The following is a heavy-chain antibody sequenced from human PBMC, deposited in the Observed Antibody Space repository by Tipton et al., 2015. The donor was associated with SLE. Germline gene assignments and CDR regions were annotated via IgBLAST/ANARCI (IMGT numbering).Heavy chain of an antibody. D-gene: IGHD6-19*01. CDR1: GGSISSHY. V-gene: IGHV4-59*11. CDR2: IYYGGNP. Sequence: TLSLTCTVAGGSISSHYWSWIRQPPGKGLEWIGYIYYGGNPNYNPSLKSRVTISVDASKNQFSLKMSSMTAADTAVYYCADLSSVAAPWGQGTLVTVSS. CDR3: ADLSSVAAP. J-gene: IGHJ5*02.